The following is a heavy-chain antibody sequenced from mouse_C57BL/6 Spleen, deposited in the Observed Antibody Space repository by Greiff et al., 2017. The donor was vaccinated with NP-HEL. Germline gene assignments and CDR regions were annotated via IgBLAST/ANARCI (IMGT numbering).Heavy chain of an antibody. CDR3: ARYGGYYRYFDV. Sequence: VQLQQSGPELVKPGASVKIPCKASGYTFTDYNMDWVKQSHGKSLEWIGDINPNNGGTIYNQKFKGKATLTVDKSSSTAYMELRSLTSEDTAVYYCARYGGYYRYFDVWGTGTTVTASS. CDR2: INPNNGGT. J-gene: IGHJ1*03. V-gene: IGHV1-18*01. D-gene: IGHD1-1*01. CDR1: GYTFTDYN.